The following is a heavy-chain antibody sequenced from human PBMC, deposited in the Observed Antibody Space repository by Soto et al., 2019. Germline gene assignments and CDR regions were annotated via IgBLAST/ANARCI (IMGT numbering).Heavy chain of an antibody. D-gene: IGHD6-19*01. Sequence: QVQLVQSGAEEKKPGASVKVSCKASGYTFTGYAMQWVRQDPGQRLEWMGWINAGNGNTKYSQKFQDRVTITRDTSVSTAYMELSSLRSDDTYVYYCGRDVAVPADFDYWGQGNLVTVSS. CDR2: INAGNGNT. V-gene: IGHV1-3*05. CDR3: GRDVAVPADFDY. CDR1: GYTFTGYA. J-gene: IGHJ4*02.